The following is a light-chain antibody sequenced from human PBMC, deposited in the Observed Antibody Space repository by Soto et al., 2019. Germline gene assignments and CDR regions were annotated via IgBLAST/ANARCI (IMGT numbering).Light chain of an antibody. J-gene: IGKJ2*01. Sequence: DIQMTQSPSSLSASVGDRVTITCRASQSISSYLNWYQQKPGKAPKLLIYAASSLQSGVTSRFSGSGSATDFTLTISSLQPEDFATYYCQQSYSTPPMYTFGQGTKLEIK. CDR2: AAS. CDR3: QQSYSTPPMYT. V-gene: IGKV1-39*01. CDR1: QSISSY.